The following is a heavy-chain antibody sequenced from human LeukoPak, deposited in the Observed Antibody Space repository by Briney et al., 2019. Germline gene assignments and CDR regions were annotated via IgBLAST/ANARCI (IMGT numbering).Heavy chain of an antibody. CDR2: IYYSGST. J-gene: IGHJ4*02. CDR1: GGSINSSSYY. Sequence: SETLSLTCTVSGGSINSSSYYWGWIRQPPGKGLEWIGSIYYSGSTYYNPSLKSRVTISVDSSKNQFSLQLSSVTAADTAVYYCARDQYYDSSTYYEIDYWSQGTLVTVSS. D-gene: IGHD3-22*01. V-gene: IGHV4-39*07. CDR3: ARDQYYDSSTYYEIDY.